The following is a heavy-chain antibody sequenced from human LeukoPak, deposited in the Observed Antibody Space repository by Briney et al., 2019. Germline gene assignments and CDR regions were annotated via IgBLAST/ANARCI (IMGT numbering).Heavy chain of an antibody. CDR3: ARVEMEYYDFWSGYLDY. CDR2: INHSGST. V-gene: IGHV4-34*01. CDR1: GGSFSGYY. Sequence: SETLSLTCAVYGGSFSGYYWSWIRQPAGKGLEWIGEINHSGSTNYNPSLKSRVTISVDTSKNQFSLKLSSVTAADTAVYYCARVEMEYYDFWSGYLDYWGQGTLVTVSS. J-gene: IGHJ4*02. D-gene: IGHD3-3*01.